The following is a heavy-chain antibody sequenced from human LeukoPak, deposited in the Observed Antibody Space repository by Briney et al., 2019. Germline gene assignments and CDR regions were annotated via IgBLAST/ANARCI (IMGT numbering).Heavy chain of an antibody. CDR3: ARDLYYYDSSGLEFGY. J-gene: IGHJ4*02. Sequence: TGGSLRLSCAASGFTFSSYEMNWVRQAPGKGLEWVSYISSSGSTIYYADSVKGRFTISRDNSKNTLYLQMNSLRAEDTAVYYCARDLYYYDSSGLEFGYWGQGTLVTVSS. V-gene: IGHV3-48*03. CDR1: GFTFSSYE. D-gene: IGHD3-22*01. CDR2: ISSSGSTI.